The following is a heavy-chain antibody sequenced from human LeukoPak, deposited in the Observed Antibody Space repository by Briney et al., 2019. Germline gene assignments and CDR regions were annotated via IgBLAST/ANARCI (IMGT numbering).Heavy chain of an antibody. V-gene: IGHV3-9*01. CDR1: GFTFDDYA. CDR2: ISWNSGSI. D-gene: IGHD3-10*01. CDR3: AKDARGGYYYGMDV. J-gene: IGHJ6*02. Sequence: GGSLRLSCAASGFTFDDYAMHWVRQAPGKGLEWVSGISWNSGSIGYADSVKGRFTISRDNAKNSLYLQMNSLRAEDTALYYCAKDARGGYYYGMDVWGQGTTVTVSS.